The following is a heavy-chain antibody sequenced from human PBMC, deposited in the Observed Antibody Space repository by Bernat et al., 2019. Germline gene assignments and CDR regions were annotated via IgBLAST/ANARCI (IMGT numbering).Heavy chain of an antibody. CDR1: VGSISSSSYY. D-gene: IGHD2-15*01. CDR2: IHYSGSN. V-gene: IGHV4-39*01. J-gene: IGHJ3*02. Sequence: QLQLQESGPGLVKPSETLSLTCTVSVGSISSSSYYWGWIRQPPGKGLEWSGSIHYSGSNYYNPSLKSRVTISGGTSKTQFSLKLSSVTAADTAVYDCARLETYCSGGSCYNLGAFDIWGQGTMVTVSS. CDR3: ARLETYCSGGSCYNLGAFDI.